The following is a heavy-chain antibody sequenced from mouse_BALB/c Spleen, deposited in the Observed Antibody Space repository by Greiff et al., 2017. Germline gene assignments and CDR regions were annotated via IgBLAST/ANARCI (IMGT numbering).Heavy chain of an antibody. J-gene: IGHJ4*01. V-gene: IGHV1-7*01. D-gene: IGHD2-1*01. Sequence: VQLQQSGAELAKPGASVKMSCKASGYTFTSYWMHWVKQRPGQGLEWIGYINPSTGYTEYNQKFKDKATLTADKSSSTAYMQLSSLTSEDSAVYYCARSGGNYGVYYVMDYWGQGTSVTVSS. CDR2: INPSTGYT. CDR1: GYTFTSYW. CDR3: ARSGGNYGVYYVMDY.